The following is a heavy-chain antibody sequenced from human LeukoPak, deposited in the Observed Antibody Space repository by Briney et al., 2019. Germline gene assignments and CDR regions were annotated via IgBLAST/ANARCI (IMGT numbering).Heavy chain of an antibody. CDR2: ISSSGSTI. Sequence: GGSLRLSCAASGFTFSDYYMSWIRQAPGNGLEWVSYISSSGSTIYYADSVKGRFTISRDNSKNTLYLQMNSLRAEDTAVYYCLQRPYCGRYENFDYWGQGTLVTVSS. D-gene: IGHD1-26*01. J-gene: IGHJ4*02. V-gene: IGHV3-11*01. CDR1: GFTFSDYY. CDR3: LQRPYCGRYENFDY.